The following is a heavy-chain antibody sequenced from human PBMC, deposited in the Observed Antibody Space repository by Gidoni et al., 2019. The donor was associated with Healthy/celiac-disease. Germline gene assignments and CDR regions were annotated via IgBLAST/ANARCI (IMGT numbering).Heavy chain of an antibody. CDR2: IRWNSGSI. Sequence: EVQLVESGGGLVQPGRSLRLSCAASGFTFDDYAMHWVRQAPGKGLEWVSGIRWNSGSIGYADSVKGRFTISRDNAKNSLYLQMNSLRAEDTALYYCAKGPRSTPYYGMDVWGQGTTVTVSS. CDR3: AKGPRSTPYYGMDV. J-gene: IGHJ6*02. V-gene: IGHV3-9*01. CDR1: GFTFDDYA.